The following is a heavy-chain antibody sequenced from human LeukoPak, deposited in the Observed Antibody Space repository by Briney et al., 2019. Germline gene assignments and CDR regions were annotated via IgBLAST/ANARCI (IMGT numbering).Heavy chain of an antibody. CDR3: ARSATLVVVAATLDY. CDR2: ISSSGSTI. D-gene: IGHD2-15*01. CDR1: GFTFSDYY. Sequence: GGSLRLSCAASGFTFSDYYMSWIRQAPGKGLEWVSYISSSGSTIYYADSVKGRFTISRGNAKNSLYLQTNSLRAEDTAVYYCARSATLVVVAATLDYWGQGTLVTVSS. J-gene: IGHJ4*02. V-gene: IGHV3-11*01.